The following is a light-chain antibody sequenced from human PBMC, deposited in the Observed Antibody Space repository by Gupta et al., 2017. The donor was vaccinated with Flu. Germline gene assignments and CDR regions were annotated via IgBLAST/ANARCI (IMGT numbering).Light chain of an antibody. Sequence: QSALTQPPSVSGSPGQSVTISCTGTSSDVGTYNRVSWYQQSPGTAPKLMIYEVSNRPSGVRDRFSGSKSGNTASLTISGLQGEDEADYYCSSYTSSYTFVFGTGTKVTVL. CDR2: EVS. V-gene: IGLV2-18*02. J-gene: IGLJ1*01. CDR1: SSDVGTYNR. CDR3: SSYTSSYTFV.